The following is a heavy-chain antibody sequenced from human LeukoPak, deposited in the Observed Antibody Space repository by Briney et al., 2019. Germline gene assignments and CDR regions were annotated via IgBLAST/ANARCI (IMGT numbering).Heavy chain of an antibody. CDR2: ISAYNGNT. Sequence: ASVKVSCKASGGTFSSYAISWVRQAPGQGLEWMGWISAYNGNTNYAQKLQGRVTMTTDTSTSTAYMGLRSLRSDDTAVYYCARDSPGSGSYYPFDYWGQGTLVTVSS. D-gene: IGHD3-10*01. J-gene: IGHJ4*02. V-gene: IGHV1-18*01. CDR1: GGTFSSYA. CDR3: ARDSPGSGSYYPFDY.